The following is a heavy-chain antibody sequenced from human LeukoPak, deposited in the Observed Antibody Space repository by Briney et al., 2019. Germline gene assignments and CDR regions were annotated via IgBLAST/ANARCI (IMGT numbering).Heavy chain of an antibody. CDR3: ARHAYCSSTSCYPDFDY. V-gene: IGHV4-38-2*01. CDR1: GYSISSGYY. Sequence: PSETLSLTCAVSGYSISSGYYWGWIRQPPGKGLEWIGSIYHSGSTYYNPSLKSRVTISIDTSKNQFSLKLSSVTAADTAVYYCARHAYCSSTSCYPDFDYWGQGTLVTVSP. J-gene: IGHJ4*02. CDR2: IYHSGST. D-gene: IGHD2-2*01.